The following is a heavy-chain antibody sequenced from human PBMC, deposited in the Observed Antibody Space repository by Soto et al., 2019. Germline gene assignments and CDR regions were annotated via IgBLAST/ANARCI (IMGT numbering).Heavy chain of an antibody. CDR3: TTKDYYYYYMDV. CDR1: GFTFSNAW. J-gene: IGHJ6*03. Sequence: EVQLVESGGGLVKPGGSLRLSCAASGFTFSNAWMSWVRQAPGKGLEWVGRIKSKTDGGTTDYAAPVKGRFTISRDDSNNTLYLQMNSLKTEDTAVYYCTTKDYYYYYMDVWGKGTTVTVSS. V-gene: IGHV3-15*01. CDR2: IKSKTDGGTT.